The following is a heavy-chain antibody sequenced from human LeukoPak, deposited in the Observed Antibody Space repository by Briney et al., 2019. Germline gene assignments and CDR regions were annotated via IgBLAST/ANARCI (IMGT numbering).Heavy chain of an antibody. V-gene: IGHV3-23*01. Sequence: GRSLRLSCAASGFTFDDYAMHWVRQAPGKGLEWVSAISGSGGSTYYADSVKGRFTISRDNSKNTLYLQMNSLRAEDTAVYYCAKVSYSSGWPWGQGTLVTVSS. CDR3: AKVSYSSGWP. D-gene: IGHD6-19*01. J-gene: IGHJ5*02. CDR1: GFTFDDYA. CDR2: ISGSGGST.